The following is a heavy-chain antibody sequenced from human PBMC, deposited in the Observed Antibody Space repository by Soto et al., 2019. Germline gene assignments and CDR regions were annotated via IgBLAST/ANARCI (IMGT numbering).Heavy chain of an antibody. V-gene: IGHV1-69*13. J-gene: IGHJ4*02. CDR3: AREAPATVVTPGGYYFDY. CDR1: GGTFISYA. D-gene: IGHD4-17*01. CDR2: IIPIFGTA. Sequence: SVKVSCKASGGTFISYAISWVRQAPGQGLEWMGGIIPIFGTANYAQKFQGRVTITADESTSTAYMELSSLRSEDTAVYYCAREAPATVVTPGGYYFDYWGQGTLVTVSS.